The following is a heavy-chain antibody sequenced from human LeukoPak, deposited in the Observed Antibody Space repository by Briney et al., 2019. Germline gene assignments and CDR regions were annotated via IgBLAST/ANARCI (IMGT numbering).Heavy chain of an antibody. CDR1: RVTLSSNS. CDR3: ARDYAYAFDI. CDR2: ISPSITTI. D-gene: IGHD4-17*01. J-gene: IGHJ3*02. Sequence: RGSPRLSSAASRVTLSSNSINWGRQAPGQGLEWVSYISPSITTIYYADSVKGRFTISRDNARNSLYLQMSNLRDEGTAVFYCARDYAYAFDIWGQGTVVTVSS. V-gene: IGHV3-48*02.